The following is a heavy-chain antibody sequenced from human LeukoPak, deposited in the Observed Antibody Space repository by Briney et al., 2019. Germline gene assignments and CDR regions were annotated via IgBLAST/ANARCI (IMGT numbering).Heavy chain of an antibody. CDR1: GGTFSSYA. Sequence: SVTVSCKASGGTFSSYAISWVRQAPGQGLEWMGRIIPILGIANYAQKFQGRVTITADKSTSTAYMELSSLRSEDTAVYYCARGPMVRGNYYYGMDVWGQGTTVTVSS. CDR2: IIPILGIA. J-gene: IGHJ6*02. V-gene: IGHV1-69*04. CDR3: ARGPMVRGNYYYGMDV. D-gene: IGHD3-10*01.